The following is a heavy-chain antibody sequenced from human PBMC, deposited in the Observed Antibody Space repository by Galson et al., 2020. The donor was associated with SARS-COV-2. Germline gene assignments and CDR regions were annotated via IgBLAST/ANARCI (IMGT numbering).Heavy chain of an antibody. Sequence: GESLKISCAASGFPFSSYWMSWVRQTPGEGLEWVANINQDGSERYYVDSVKGRFTISRDNAKNSLHLQVNSLRVEDTAVYYCARDPVEMATTRTYYFDYWGQGTLVTVSS. J-gene: IGHJ4*02. V-gene: IGHV3-7*01. CDR3: ARDPVEMATTRTYYFDY. CDR2: INQDGSER. CDR1: GFPFSSYW. D-gene: IGHD5-12*01.